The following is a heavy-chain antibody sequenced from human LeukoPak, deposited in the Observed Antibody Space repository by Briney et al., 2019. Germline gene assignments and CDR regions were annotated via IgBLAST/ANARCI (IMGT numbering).Heavy chain of an antibody. V-gene: IGHV3-53*01. CDR1: GFTVITND. J-gene: IGHJ4*02. Sequence: GGSLRLSCAASGFTVITNDMTWARQAPGKGLERVSVLYSDGNTKYADSVQGRFTISRDNSKNTLYLEMNSLSPDDTAVYYCARGVEPLAANTLAYWGQGTLVTVSS. CDR2: LYSDGNT. CDR3: ARGVEPLAANTLAY. D-gene: IGHD1-14*01.